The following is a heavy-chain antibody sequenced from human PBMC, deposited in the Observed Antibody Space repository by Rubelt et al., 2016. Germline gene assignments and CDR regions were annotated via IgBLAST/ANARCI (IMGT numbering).Heavy chain of an antibody. CDR3: ASAGGYCSSTSCYNYYYYYMDV. Sequence: EVQLVESGGGLVQPGGSLRLSCAASGFTFSSYWMSWVRQAPGKGLVWVSRINSDGSSTSYADSVKGRFTISRDKAKNTLYLQRNSLGAEDTAVYYCASAGGYCSSTSCYNYYYYYMDVWGKGTTVTVSS. CDR2: INSDGSST. V-gene: IGHV3-74*02. CDR1: GFTFSSYW. J-gene: IGHJ6*03. D-gene: IGHD2-2*02.